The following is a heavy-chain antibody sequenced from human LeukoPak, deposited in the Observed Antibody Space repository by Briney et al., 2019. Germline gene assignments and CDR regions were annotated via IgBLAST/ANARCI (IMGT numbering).Heavy chain of an antibody. Sequence: GGSLRLSCAASGFTLSSYSMNWVRQAPGKGLEWVSYISSSSSTIYYADSVKGRFTISRDNAKNSLYLQMNSLRDEDTAVYYCARETIAYYDSSGYLNWIDYWGQGTLVTVSS. CDR3: ARETIAYYDSSGYLNWIDY. J-gene: IGHJ4*02. CDR1: GFTLSSYS. D-gene: IGHD3-22*01. CDR2: ISSSSSTI. V-gene: IGHV3-48*02.